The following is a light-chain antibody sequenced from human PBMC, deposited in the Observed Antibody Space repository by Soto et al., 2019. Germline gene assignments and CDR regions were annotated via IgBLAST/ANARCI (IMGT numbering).Light chain of an antibody. CDR3: ATWDSSLRAGV. CDR1: SSNIGSNY. J-gene: IGLJ2*01. V-gene: IGLV1-51*01. CDR2: DND. Sequence: QSVLTQPHSVSAAPGQKVTISCSGNSSNIGSNYVSWYQQLPGTAPSLLIYDNDKRPSGIPDRLSGSKSGTSATLGITGLQTGDEADYHCATWDSSLRAGVFGGGTKLTVL.